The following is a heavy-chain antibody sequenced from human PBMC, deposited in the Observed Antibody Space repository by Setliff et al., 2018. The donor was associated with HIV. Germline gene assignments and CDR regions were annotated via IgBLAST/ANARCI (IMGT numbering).Heavy chain of an antibody. CDR1: GGSISSYY. J-gene: IGHJ4*02. Sequence: SETLSLTCTVSGGSISSYYWSWIRQPAGKGLEWIGNIHYSGSTDYNPSIKSRVTMSVGMSKNQLSLKVTSVTAADTAVYFCARGGAVSADFDSWGQGTLVTVSS. CDR3: ARGGAVSADFDS. CDR2: IHYSGST. D-gene: IGHD3-16*01. V-gene: IGHV4-59*01.